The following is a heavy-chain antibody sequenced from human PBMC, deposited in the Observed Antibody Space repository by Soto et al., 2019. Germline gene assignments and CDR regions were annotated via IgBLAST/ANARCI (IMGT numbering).Heavy chain of an antibody. Sequence: LSLTCAVYGGSFSGYDWSWIRQPPGKGLDWIGEINHSGSTNYNPSLKSRVTISVDTPKNQFSLKLTAVTAADTAVYYCARGVVLIADHPLDLWGQVTLVTVCS. CDR1: GGSFSGYD. J-gene: IGHJ5*02. V-gene: IGHV4-34*01. CDR3: ARGVVLIADHPLDL. D-gene: IGHD2-15*01. CDR2: INHSGST.